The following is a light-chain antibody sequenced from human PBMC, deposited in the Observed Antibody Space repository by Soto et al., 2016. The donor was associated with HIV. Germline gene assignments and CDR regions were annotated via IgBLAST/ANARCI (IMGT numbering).Light chain of an antibody. J-gene: IGKJ2*01. Sequence: QKPGQAPKLLLYLASTLQSGVPSRFSGGGSGTDCTLTISSLHPEDFAIYYCQQYYSVPYAFGQGTRLDLK. CDR2: LAS. V-gene: IGKV1-NL1*01. CDR3: QQYYSVPYA.